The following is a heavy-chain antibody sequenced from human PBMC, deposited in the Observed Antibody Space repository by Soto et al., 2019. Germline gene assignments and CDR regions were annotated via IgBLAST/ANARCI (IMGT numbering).Heavy chain of an antibody. CDR3: AREPATEKPEGVDF. Sequence: ASVKVSCKASGYTFSDYYIHWVRQAPGQGLEWMGWINPNSGGTKYAPKFQGGVAMTRDTSITTAYMELSRLRSGDTAVYYCAREPATEKPEGVDFWGQGTLVTVSS. D-gene: IGHD1-1*01. CDR2: INPNSGGT. CDR1: GYTFSDYY. V-gene: IGHV1-2*02. J-gene: IGHJ4*02.